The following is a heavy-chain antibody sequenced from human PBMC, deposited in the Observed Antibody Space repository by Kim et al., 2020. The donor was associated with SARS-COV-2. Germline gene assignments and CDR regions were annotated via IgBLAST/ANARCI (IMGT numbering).Heavy chain of an antibody. V-gene: IGHV1-46*01. CDR3: ARGYGSGSYYSP. Sequence: SYAQKFQGRVTLTRDTSTDTVYMELSSLSSEDTAMYYCARGYGSGSYYSPWGQGTLVTVSS. J-gene: IGHJ5*02. D-gene: IGHD3-10*01.